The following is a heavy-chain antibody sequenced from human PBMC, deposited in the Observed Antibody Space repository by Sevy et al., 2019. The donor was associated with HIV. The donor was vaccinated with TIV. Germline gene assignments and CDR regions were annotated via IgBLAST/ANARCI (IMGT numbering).Heavy chain of an antibody. CDR3: ARVVAYCSGGSCFPGYYYGMDV. D-gene: IGHD2-15*01. V-gene: IGHV3-21*01. Sequence: GGSLRLSCAASGFTFSSYNMNWVRQAPGKGLEWVSSISSSSNYIYYADSMEGRFTISRDNAKNSLYLQMNSLRAEDTAVYYCARVVAYCSGGSCFPGYYYGMDVWGQGTLVTVSS. CDR1: GFTFSSYN. J-gene: IGHJ6*02. CDR2: ISSSSNYI.